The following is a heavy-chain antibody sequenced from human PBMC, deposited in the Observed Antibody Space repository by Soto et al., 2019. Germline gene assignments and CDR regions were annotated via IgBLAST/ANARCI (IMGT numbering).Heavy chain of an antibody. CDR1: GFTVSSDY. CDR2: IYSGGTT. D-gene: IGHD1-26*01. J-gene: IGHJ4*02. Sequence: PGGSLRLSCTAFGFTVSSDYLSWVRQAPGKGLEWVSVIYSGGTTYYADSVKGRFTISRDNSKNTLYLQMNSLRAEDTALYYCARDSSGSYFNYWGQGTLVTVSS. V-gene: IGHV3-53*01. CDR3: ARDSSGSYFNY.